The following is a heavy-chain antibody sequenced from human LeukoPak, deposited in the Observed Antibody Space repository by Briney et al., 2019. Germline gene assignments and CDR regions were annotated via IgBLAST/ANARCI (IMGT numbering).Heavy chain of an antibody. CDR1: GFTFSSYG. CDR3: APVGLLWFGELGY. Sequence: GGSLRLSCAASGFTFSSYGMHWVRQAPGKGLEWVSSISSSSSYIYYADSVKGRFTISRDNAKNSLYLQMNSLRAEDTAVYYCAPVGLLWFGELGYWGQGTLVTVSS. V-gene: IGHV3-21*01. D-gene: IGHD3-10*01. CDR2: ISSSSSYI. J-gene: IGHJ4*02.